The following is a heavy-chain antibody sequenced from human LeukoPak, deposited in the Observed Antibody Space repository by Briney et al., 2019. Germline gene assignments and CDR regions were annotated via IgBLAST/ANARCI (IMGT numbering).Heavy chain of an antibody. V-gene: IGHV4-39*01. D-gene: IGHD2-15*01. CDR2: IYYSGST. Sequence: PSETLSLTCTVSGGSISSSSYYWGWIRQPPGKGLEWIGSIYYSGSTYYNPSLKSRVTISVDTSTNQFSLKLSSVTAADTAVYYCARVISPATSTDYWGQGTLVTVSS. CDR1: GGSISSSSYY. CDR3: ARVISPATSTDY. J-gene: IGHJ4*02.